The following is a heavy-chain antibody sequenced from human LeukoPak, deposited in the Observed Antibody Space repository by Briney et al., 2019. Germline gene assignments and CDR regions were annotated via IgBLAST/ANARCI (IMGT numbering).Heavy chain of an antibody. CDR3: ANHLNYSGSYDDY. CDR2: MNPNSGNT. D-gene: IGHD1-26*01. J-gene: IGHJ4*02. Sequence: ASVKVSCKASGYTFTSYDINWVRQATGQGLEWMGWMNPNSGNTGYAQKFQGRVTMTRNTSISTAYMELSSLRSEDTAVYYCANHLNYSGSYDDYWGQGTLVTVSS. V-gene: IGHV1-8*01. CDR1: GYTFTSYD.